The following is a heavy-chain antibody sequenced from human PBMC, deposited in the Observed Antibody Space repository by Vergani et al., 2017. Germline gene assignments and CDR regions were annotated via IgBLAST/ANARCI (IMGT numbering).Heavy chain of an antibody. CDR1: GFTFSSYA. V-gene: IGHV3-23*01. J-gene: IGHJ4*02. CDR2: ISGSGGST. CDR3: AKDCGYSSSCPNFDY. Sequence: EVQLLESGGGLVQPGGSLRLSCAASGFTFSSYAMSWVRQAPGTGLEWVSAISGSGGSTYYADSVKGRFTISRDNSKNTLYLQMNSLRAEDTAVYYCAKDCGYSSSCPNFDYWGQGTLVTVSS. D-gene: IGHD6-13*01.